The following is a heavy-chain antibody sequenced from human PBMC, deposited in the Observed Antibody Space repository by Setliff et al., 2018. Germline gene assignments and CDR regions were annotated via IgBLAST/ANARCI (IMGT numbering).Heavy chain of an antibody. CDR3: ARGPGYCSSTSCYDPDYYYYYMDV. J-gene: IGHJ6*03. D-gene: IGHD2-2*01. V-gene: IGHV1-8*02. CDR1: GYTFTSYD. CDR2: MNPNSGNT. Sequence: ASVKVSCKASGYTFTSYDINWVRQATGQGLEWMGWMNPNSGNTGYAQKFQGRVTMTRNTSISTAYMELSSLGSEDTAVYYCARGPGYCSSTSCYDPDYYYYYMDVWGKGTTVTVSS.